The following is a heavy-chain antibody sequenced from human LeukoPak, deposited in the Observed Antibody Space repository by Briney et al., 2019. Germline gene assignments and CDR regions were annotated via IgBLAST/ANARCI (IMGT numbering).Heavy chain of an antibody. D-gene: IGHD6-19*01. Sequence: PSQTLSLTCTVSGGSISSGDYYWRWIRQPPGTGLEWIGYIYYSGSTYYNPSLKSRVTISVDTSKNQFSLKLSSVTAADTAVYYCARAAVAGRDIDYWGQGTLVTVSS. CDR2: IYYSGST. CDR3: ARAAVAGRDIDY. J-gene: IGHJ4*02. V-gene: IGHV4-30-4*01. CDR1: GGSISSGDYY.